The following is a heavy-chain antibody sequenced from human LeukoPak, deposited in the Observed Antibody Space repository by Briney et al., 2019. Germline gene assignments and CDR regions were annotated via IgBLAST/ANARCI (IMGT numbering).Heavy chain of an antibody. CDR1: GFNFDNYW. D-gene: IGHD3/OR15-3a*01. J-gene: IGHJ4*02. CDR2: IKEDGSEK. CDR3: ARTGLGMYSFDY. V-gene: IGHV3-7*01. Sequence: GGSLRLSCAASGFNFDNYWMHWVRQAPGRGLEWVANIKEDGSEKYYVDSLKGRFTISRDNAKNSVYLQMNSLRLEDTAVYYCARTGLGMYSFDYWGQGTLVTVSS.